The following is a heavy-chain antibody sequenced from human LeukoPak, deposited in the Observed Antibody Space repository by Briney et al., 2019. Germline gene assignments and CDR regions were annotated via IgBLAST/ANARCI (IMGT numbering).Heavy chain of an antibody. CDR2: ISSSGGTI. Sequence: GGSLRLSCAASKFTFSDYSMSWVRQAPGKGLEWVSEISSSGGTIYYADSVRGRFTISRDNAKNSLYLQMNNLRDEDTAVYYCARVNFDSSGFYLTTGGDYWGQGALVTVSS. CDR1: KFTFSDYS. D-gene: IGHD3-22*01. J-gene: IGHJ4*02. V-gene: IGHV3-48*02. CDR3: ARVNFDSSGFYLTTGGDY.